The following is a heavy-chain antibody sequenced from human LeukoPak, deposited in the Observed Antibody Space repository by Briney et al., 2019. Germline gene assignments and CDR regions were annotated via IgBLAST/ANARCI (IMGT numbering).Heavy chain of an antibody. CDR3: ARVNQEDYYDSSGYYSPFDF. CDR1: DGSITTDDYF. CDR2: ISHRGRT. D-gene: IGHD3-22*01. J-gene: IGHJ4*02. V-gene: IGHV4-30-2*01. Sequence: NPSETLSLTCTVSDGSITTDDYFWSWIRQPPGKGLEWIGYISHRGRTYSNPSLESRLTMSVDRSQNQFFLKLSSVTAADTAVYYCARVNQEDYYDSSGYYSPFDFWGQGTLVTVSS.